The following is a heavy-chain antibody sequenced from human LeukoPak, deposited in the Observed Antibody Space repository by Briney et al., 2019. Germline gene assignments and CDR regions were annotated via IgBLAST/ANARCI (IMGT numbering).Heavy chain of an antibody. J-gene: IGHJ4*02. CDR2: ISYSGIT. V-gene: IGHV4-59*08. D-gene: IGHD3-22*01. Sequence: SETLPLTCTVSGASISNYYWSWIRQPPEKGLEWMGYISYSGITNYNPSLRSRVTMSIETSKNQFSLKLSSVTAADTAVYYCARWYYYDSSGYYRSGYFDYWGQGTLVTVSS. CDR3: ARWYYYDSSGYYRSGYFDY. CDR1: GASISNYY.